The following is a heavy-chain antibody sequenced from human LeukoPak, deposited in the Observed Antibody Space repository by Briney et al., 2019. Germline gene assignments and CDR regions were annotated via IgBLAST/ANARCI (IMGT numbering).Heavy chain of an antibody. J-gene: IGHJ4*02. V-gene: IGHV1-3*01. CDR1: GFTFTSYA. D-gene: IGHD4-23*01. CDR3: ARGAQASTVVNTPTDY. Sequence: PGGSLRLSCAASGFTFTSYAMHWVRQAPGQRLEWMGWINAGNGNTKYSQKFQGRVTITRDTSASTAYMELSSLRSEDTAVYYCARGAQASTVVNTPTDYWGQGTLVTVSS. CDR2: INAGNGNT.